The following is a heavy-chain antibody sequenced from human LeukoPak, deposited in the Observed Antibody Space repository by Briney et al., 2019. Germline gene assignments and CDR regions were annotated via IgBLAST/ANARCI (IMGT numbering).Heavy chain of an antibody. J-gene: IGHJ6*03. CDR1: NGFDSYY. V-gene: IGHV4-59*08. CDR2: VSYTGNT. Sequence: SETLSLTCAVYNGFDSYYMTIVRQPPGKGLEWIGYVSYTGNTNSNPSLKSRVTFSVGTSKNQFSLKLSSVTAADTAVYYCARQQQLVLRYYYYMDVWGKGTTVTISS. CDR3: ARQQQLVLRYYYYMDV. D-gene: IGHD6-13*01.